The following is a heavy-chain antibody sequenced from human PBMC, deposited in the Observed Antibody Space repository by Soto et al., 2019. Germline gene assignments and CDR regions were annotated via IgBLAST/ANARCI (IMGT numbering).Heavy chain of an antibody. CDR3: GRVADSSSFSWFDP. J-gene: IGHJ5*02. CDR2: INAGNGNT. Sequence: ASVKVSCKASGYTFTSYAMHWVRQAPGQRLEWMGWINAGNGNTKYSQKFQGRVTITRDTSASTAYMELSSLRSEDTAVYYCGRVADSSSFSWFDPWGQGTLVTVSS. CDR1: GYTFTSYA. V-gene: IGHV1-3*01. D-gene: IGHD6-6*01.